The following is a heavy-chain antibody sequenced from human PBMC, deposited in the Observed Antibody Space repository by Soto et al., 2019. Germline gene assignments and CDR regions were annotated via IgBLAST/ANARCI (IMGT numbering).Heavy chain of an antibody. CDR3: ARGFCTTTTCLVGDF. D-gene: IGHD2-2*01. J-gene: IGHJ4*02. CDR1: VYTFTSYY. V-gene: IGHV1-46*01. Sequence: ASVKVSCKSSVYTFTSYYMHWVRQAPGQGLEWMGMINPSGGSTNYAQRFQGRVTMTRDTSTSTVYMDLSDLRSEDTAVYYCARGFCTTTTCLVGDFWGQGTLVTVSS. CDR2: INPSGGST.